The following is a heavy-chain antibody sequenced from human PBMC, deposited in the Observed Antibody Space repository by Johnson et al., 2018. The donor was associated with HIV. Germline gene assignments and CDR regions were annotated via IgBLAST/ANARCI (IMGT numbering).Heavy chain of an antibody. CDR3: ARGYTWNDVSI. J-gene: IGHJ3*02. D-gene: IGHD1-1*01. Sequence: QMQLVESGGNVVQPGRSQRLSCAASGFTFSDYSMHWVRQAPGKGLEWVAIISNDGSNTYFADSVKGRFTISRDNFKNTVYLQMNSLRTFDTAVYYCARGYTWNDVSIWGQGTMVTVSS. CDR1: GFTFSDYS. CDR2: ISNDGSNT. V-gene: IGHV3-30*01.